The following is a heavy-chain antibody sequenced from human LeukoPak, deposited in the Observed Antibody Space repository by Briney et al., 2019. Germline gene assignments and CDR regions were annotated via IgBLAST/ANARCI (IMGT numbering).Heavy chain of an antibody. CDR2: IYTSGST. CDR1: GGSISSGSYY. Sequence: SETLSLTCTVSGGSISSGSYYWSSIRQPAGKGLEWIGRIYTSGSTNYNPSLKSRVTISVDTSKNQFSLKLSSVTAADTAVYYCARTYYDSSGYHPIDYWGQGTLVTVSS. V-gene: IGHV4-61*02. J-gene: IGHJ4*02. CDR3: ARTYYDSSGYHPIDY. D-gene: IGHD3-22*01.